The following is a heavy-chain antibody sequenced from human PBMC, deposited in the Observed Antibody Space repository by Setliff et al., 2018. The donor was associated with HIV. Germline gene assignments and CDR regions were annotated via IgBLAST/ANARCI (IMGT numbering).Heavy chain of an antibody. CDR1: GFTFGDYA. J-gene: IGHJ3*02. V-gene: IGHV3-23*01. CDR2: IGGSGGST. CDR3: VRDRGSGSFAFDI. Sequence: PGGSLRLSCTASGFTFGDYAMSWVRQAPGKGLEWVSGIGGSGGSTYYADSVKGRFTISRDNPKKTVYLQMNSLRAEDTAVYYCVRDRGSGSFAFDIWGQGTMVTVPS. D-gene: IGHD1-26*01.